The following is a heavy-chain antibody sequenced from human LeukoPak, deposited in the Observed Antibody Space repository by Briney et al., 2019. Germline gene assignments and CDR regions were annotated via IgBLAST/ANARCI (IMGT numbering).Heavy chain of an antibody. CDR1: GLTFSTYA. CDR3: AKDDHGGSGWRDYFDY. J-gene: IGHJ4*02. D-gene: IGHD6-19*01. Sequence: GGSLRLSCAASGLTFSTYAMSWVRQAPGKGLEWVSAISGSGGSTYYADSVKGRFTISRDNSKNTLYLQMNSLRAEDTAVYYCAKDDHGGSGWRDYFDYWGQGTLVTVSS. CDR2: ISGSGGST. V-gene: IGHV3-23*01.